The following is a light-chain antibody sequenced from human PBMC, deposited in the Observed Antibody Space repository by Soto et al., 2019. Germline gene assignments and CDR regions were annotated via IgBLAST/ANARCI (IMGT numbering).Light chain of an antibody. V-gene: IGLV2-14*01. J-gene: IGLJ2*01. CDR1: SSYVGGYNY. CDR2: EVI. Sequence: QSALTQPASVSGSPGQSITISCTGTSSYVGGYNYVSWYQQHPGKAPKLMIYEVINRPSGVSNRFSGSKSGNTASLTISGLQAEDEADYYCSSYTSSSTLDVVFGGGTQLTVL. CDR3: SSYTSSSTLDVV.